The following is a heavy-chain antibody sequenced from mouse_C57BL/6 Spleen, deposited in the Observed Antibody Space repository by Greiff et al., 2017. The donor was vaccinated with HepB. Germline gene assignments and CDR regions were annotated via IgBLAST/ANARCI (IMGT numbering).Heavy chain of an antibody. J-gene: IGHJ3*01. V-gene: IGHV7-3*01. D-gene: IGHD1-1*01. CDR1: GFTFTDYY. CDR3: ARNYGSSYGFAY. Sequence: EVQLVESGGGLVQPGGSLSLSCAASGFTFTDYYMSWVSQPPGKALEWLGVIRNKANGYTTEYNASVKGRFTISRDNSQSILDLQMNALRAEDSATYYCARNYGSSYGFAYWGQGTLVTVSA. CDR2: IRNKANGYTT.